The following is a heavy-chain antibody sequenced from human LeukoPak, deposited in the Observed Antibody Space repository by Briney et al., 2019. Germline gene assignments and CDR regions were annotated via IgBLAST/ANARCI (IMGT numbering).Heavy chain of an antibody. CDR1: GFTFSSYA. CDR3: ARDSCSGVRCWRYFDY. D-gene: IGHD2-15*01. V-gene: IGHV3-64*01. J-gene: IGHJ4*02. Sequence: PGGCLRLACAPSGFTFSSYAMHWVRQAAGKGRGYVSAISSNGGSTYYANSVKGRFTISRDNSKSTLYLQMGRLRAEDVAVYYCARDSCSGVRCWRYFDYWGQGTLVTVSS. CDR2: ISSNGGST.